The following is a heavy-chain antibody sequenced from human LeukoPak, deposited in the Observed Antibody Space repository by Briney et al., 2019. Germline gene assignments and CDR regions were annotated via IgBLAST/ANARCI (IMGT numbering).Heavy chain of an antibody. CDR3: ARGDYGDYVIY. V-gene: IGHV1-2*02. D-gene: IGHD4-17*01. CDR2: INPNGGGT. CDR1: GYTFTGYF. Sequence: ASVKVSCKASGYTFTGYFLHWVRQAPGQGLEWMGWINPNGGGTNYAQNFQGRVAMTRDTSISTAYMELSSLRSDDTAVYYCARGDYGDYVIYWGQGTLVTVSS. J-gene: IGHJ4*02.